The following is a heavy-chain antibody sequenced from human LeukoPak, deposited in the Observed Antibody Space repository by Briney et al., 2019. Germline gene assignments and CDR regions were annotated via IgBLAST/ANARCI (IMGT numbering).Heavy chain of an antibody. CDR2: FDPEDGET. J-gene: IGHJ5*02. Sequence: ASVKVSCKVSGYTLTELSMHWVRQAPGKGLEWMGGFDPEDGETIYAHKFHGRVTMTEDTYTDTAYMELSSLRSEDTAVYYCATAESIGDIHALNWFDPWGQGTLVTVSS. V-gene: IGHV1-24*01. CDR1: GYTLTELS. D-gene: IGHD3-9*01. CDR3: ATAESIGDIHALNWFDP.